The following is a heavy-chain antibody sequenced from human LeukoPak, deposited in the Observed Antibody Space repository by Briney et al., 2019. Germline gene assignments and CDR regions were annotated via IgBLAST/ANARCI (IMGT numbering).Heavy chain of an antibody. J-gene: IGHJ4*02. CDR3: AKDRGVWGSYRYYFDY. CDR1: GFTFSSYA. D-gene: IGHD3-16*02. V-gene: IGHV3-23*01. CDR2: ISGSGGST. Sequence: GGSLRLSCAASGFTFSSYAMSWVRQAPGKGLEWVSAISGSGGSTYYADSVKGRFTISRDNSKNTLYLQMNSLRAEDTAGYYCAKDRGVWGSYRYYFDYWGQGTLVTVSS.